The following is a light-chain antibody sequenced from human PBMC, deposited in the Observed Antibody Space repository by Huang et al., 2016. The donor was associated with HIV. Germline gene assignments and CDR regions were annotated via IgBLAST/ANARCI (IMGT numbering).Light chain of an antibody. CDR1: QGITKS. CDR2: DTS. J-gene: IGKJ2*01. CDR3: QQYYNTPYT. V-gene: IGKV1-NL1*01. Sequence: DIQITQSPSSLSASVGDRVTLTCRASQGITKSLVWYQQKPGKAPKLLLFDTSRLERGVPSRFRGSGSGTDFTLTISSLQPEDFAAYYCQQYYNTPYTFGQGTKLEIK.